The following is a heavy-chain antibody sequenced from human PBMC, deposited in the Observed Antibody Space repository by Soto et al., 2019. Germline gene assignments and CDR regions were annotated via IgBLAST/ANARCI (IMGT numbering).Heavy chain of an antibody. J-gene: IGHJ6*02. CDR2: IISSGSTT. V-gene: IGHV3-23*01. CDR3: AKGLGRGVGAMDV. CDR1: GFTISSFG. D-gene: IGHD3-10*01. Sequence: GSLRLSCGASGFTISSFGMSWVRQPPGKGLEWVSGIISSGSTTYYADSVKGRFTISRDNSKNTLYLQMNSLRAEDAAVYYCAKGLGRGVGAMDVWGQGTTVTVSS.